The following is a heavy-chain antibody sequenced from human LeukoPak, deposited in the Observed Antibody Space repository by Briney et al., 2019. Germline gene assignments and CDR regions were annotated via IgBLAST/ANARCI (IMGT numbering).Heavy chain of an antibody. Sequence: PGGSLRLSCAAPGFTFSSYSMNWVRQAPGKGLEWVSFISSSSSSINYADSVKGRFTISRDNAKNSLYLKMNSLRAEDTAVYYCARDRDGTAYYPLDFRGQGTLITVSS. CDR3: ARDRDGTAYYPLDF. CDR1: GFTFSSYS. CDR2: ISSSSSSI. J-gene: IGHJ4*02. V-gene: IGHV3-21*01. D-gene: IGHD3-22*01.